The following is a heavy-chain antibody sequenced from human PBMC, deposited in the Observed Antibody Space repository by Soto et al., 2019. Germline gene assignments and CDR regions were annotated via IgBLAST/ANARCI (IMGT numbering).Heavy chain of an antibody. V-gene: IGHV1-69*13. J-gene: IGHJ4*02. CDR3: AREGSGYNF. CDR2: VVPVFGRP. D-gene: IGHD5-12*01. Sequence: SVKISCKASGGSFSNFGISWVRQAPGPGLGWMGGVVPVFGRPNYSQRFRGRLTITADESTSTGYMELISLRSDDTAVYYCAREGSGYNFWGQGTQVTVSS. CDR1: GGSFSNFG.